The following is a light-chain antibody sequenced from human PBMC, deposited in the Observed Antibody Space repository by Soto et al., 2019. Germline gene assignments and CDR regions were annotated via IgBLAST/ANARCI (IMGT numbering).Light chain of an antibody. CDR1: QTIATW. J-gene: IGKJ1*01. V-gene: IGKV1-5*01. Sequence: DIHMTQSPSTLSASLGYRFTITCRASQTIATWLAWYQQKPGTAPKLLIYDASSLESGVPSRFRGSGSGTEFTLTISSLRPDDFETYYCLHYSFYPWTFGQGTKVDIK. CDR2: DAS. CDR3: LHYSFYPWT.